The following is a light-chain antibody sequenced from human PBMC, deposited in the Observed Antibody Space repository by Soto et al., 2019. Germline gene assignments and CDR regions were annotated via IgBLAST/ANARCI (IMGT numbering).Light chain of an antibody. Sequence: QSALTQPASVSGSPGQSIAISCTGTSSDVGGYNYVSWYQQHPGKAPKLMIYDVTTRPSGVSNRFSGSKSGNTAALTISALQAEDEADYYCSSYTSDTTGVFGTGTKVTVL. CDR1: SSDVGGYNY. CDR3: SSYTSDTTGV. V-gene: IGLV2-14*03. CDR2: DVT. J-gene: IGLJ1*01.